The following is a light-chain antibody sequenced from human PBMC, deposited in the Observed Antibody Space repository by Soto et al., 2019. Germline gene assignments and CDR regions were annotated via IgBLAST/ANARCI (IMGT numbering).Light chain of an antibody. J-gene: IGKJ2*01. Sequence: ETVLTQSPGTLSLSPGERATLSCRASQSVSSNYLAWYQQKPGQAPRLLIYGASNRATGIPDRFSGSGSGTDFTLTISRLEPEAFAVYYCQQYGSSPPGTFGQGTKLEIK. CDR3: QQYGSSPPGT. V-gene: IGKV3-20*01. CDR1: QSVSSNY. CDR2: GAS.